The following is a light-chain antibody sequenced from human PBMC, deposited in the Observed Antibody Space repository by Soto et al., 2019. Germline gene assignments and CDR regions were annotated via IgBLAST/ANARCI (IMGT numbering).Light chain of an antibody. V-gene: IGLV2-14*01. CDR2: EVS. CDR3: SSYTRNSTLV. Sequence: QSVLTQPASVSGSPGQSIPISCTGTSSDVGGYNYVSWYQQHPGKAPKLMIYEVSNRPSGVSNRFSGSKSGNTASLTISGLQAEDEADYYCSSYTRNSTLVFGGGTKLTVL. J-gene: IGLJ2*01. CDR1: SSDVGGYNY.